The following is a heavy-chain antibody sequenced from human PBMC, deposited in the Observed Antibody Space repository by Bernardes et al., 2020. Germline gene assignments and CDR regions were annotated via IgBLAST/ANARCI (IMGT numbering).Heavy chain of an antibody. Sequence: SDPLSLTCGVKGGCFEVYFWSWIRQSPAMGLEFIGEVIDTGSANYNPSLKRRVILSADKSKRQFSLSLTSLTAADTGLYYCARRRIGVTLWFDTWGQGIRVTVSS. CDR2: VIDTGSA. CDR3: ARRRIGVTLWFDT. J-gene: IGHJ5*02. CDR1: GGCFEVYF. V-gene: IGHV4-34*12. D-gene: IGHD6-19*01.